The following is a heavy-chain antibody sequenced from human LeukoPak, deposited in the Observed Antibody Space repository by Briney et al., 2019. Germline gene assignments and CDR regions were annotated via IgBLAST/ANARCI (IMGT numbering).Heavy chain of an antibody. Sequence: PGGSLRLSCAASGFTFSSYWMSWVRQAPGKGLEWVANIKQDGSEKYYVDSVKGRFTISRDNAKNSLYLQMNSLRAEDTAVYYCARVPTYYYGSGSSPSGSYYGFYNYWGQGTLVTVSS. V-gene: IGHV3-7*01. D-gene: IGHD3-10*01. CDR3: ARVPTYYYGSGSSPSGSYYGFYNY. CDR1: GFTFSSYW. J-gene: IGHJ4*02. CDR2: IKQDGSEK.